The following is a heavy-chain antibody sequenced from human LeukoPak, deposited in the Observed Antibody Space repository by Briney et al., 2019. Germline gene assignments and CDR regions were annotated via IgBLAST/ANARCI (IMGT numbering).Heavy chain of an antibody. D-gene: IGHD6-19*01. CDR2: TNTNSGYT. CDR3: ARVAGSIDY. CDR1: GYTFSTYD. Sequence: VASVKVSCKASGYTFSTYDINWVRQATGQGLEWMGWTNTNSGYTGYAQKFQGRLTITRNTSINTAYMELSSLRSEDTAVYYCARVAGSIDYWGQGTLVTVSS. V-gene: IGHV1-8*03. J-gene: IGHJ4*02.